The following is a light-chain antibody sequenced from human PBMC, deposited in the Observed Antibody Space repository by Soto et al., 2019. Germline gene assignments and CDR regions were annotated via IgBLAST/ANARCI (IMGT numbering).Light chain of an antibody. CDR2: GNT. CDR1: SSNIGAGYD. J-gene: IGLJ2*01. V-gene: IGLV1-40*01. CDR3: LSFDSSLSVV. Sequence: QSVLTQPPSVSGAPGQRVTISCTGSSSNIGAGYDVHWYQQLPGRAPKLLIYGNTNRPAGFPDRCSGSKSGTSASLAITGLQAEDEADYYCLSFDSSLSVVFGGGTKLTVL.